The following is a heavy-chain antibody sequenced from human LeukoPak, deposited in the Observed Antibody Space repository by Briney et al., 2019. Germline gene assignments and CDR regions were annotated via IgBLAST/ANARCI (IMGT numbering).Heavy chain of an antibody. CDR1: GFTFSSYG. Sequence: GRSLRLSCAASGFTFSSYGMHWVRQAPGKGLEWVAVISYDGSNKYYADSVKGRFTISRDNSKNTLYLQMNSLRAEDTAVYYCAKDQGIAVAGRYYYGMDVWGQGTTVTVSS. CDR3: AKDQGIAVAGRYYYGMDV. J-gene: IGHJ6*02. V-gene: IGHV3-30*18. D-gene: IGHD6-19*01. CDR2: ISYDGSNK.